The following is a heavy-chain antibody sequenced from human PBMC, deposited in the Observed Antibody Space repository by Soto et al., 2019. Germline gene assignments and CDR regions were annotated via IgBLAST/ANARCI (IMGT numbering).Heavy chain of an antibody. CDR1: GFNFSIYG. D-gene: IGHD3-16*01. J-gene: IGHJ4*02. V-gene: IGHV3-33*01. Sequence: GWSLILSCAASGFNFSIYGMHWVRQAPGKGLEWVAVIWHDGSNKYYADSVKGRFTISRDNSNNTLYLQMTSLRAEDTALDYCMAITGEDEGWGQGTMVTVAS. CDR3: MAITGEDEG. CDR2: IWHDGSNK.